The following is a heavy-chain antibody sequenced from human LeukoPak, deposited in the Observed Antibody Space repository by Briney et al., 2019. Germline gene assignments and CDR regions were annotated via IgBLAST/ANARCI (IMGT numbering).Heavy chain of an antibody. CDR3: ARGVEPESGSWYYYNILGALQYYFDY. J-gene: IGHJ4*02. V-gene: IGHV4-30-2*01. CDR2: IYHSGST. D-gene: IGHD6-13*01. Sequence: PSETLSLTCAVSGGSISSGGYSWSWIRQPPGKGLEWIGYIYHSGSTYYNPSLESRVTISVDRSKNQFSLKLSSVTAADTAVYYCARGVEPESGSWYYYNILGALQYYFDYWGQGTLVTVSS. CDR1: GGSISSGGYS.